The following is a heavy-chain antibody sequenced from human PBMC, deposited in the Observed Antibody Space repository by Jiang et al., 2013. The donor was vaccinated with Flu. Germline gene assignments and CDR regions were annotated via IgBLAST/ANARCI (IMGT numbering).Heavy chain of an antibody. CDR2: ISYDGSTK. Sequence: VQLVESGGGVVQPGRSLRLSCAASGFTFNSYPTHWVRQAPGKGLEWVALISYDGSTKYYADSVKGRFTISRDNSKNTLFLQMNSLRPEDTAVYYCASGDGIVVATTSLDYWGQGTL. CDR3: ASGDGIVVATTSLDY. D-gene: IGHD2-15*01. CDR1: GFTFNSYP. V-gene: IGHV3-30-3*01. J-gene: IGHJ4*02.